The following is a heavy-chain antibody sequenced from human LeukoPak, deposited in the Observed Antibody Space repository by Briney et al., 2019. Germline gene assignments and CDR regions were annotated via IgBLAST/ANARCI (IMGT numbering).Heavy chain of an antibody. CDR3: ARDPDSSSWTRIDY. V-gene: IGHV1-18*01. D-gene: IGHD6-13*01. Sequence: ASVKVSCKASGFTFTSYGISWVRQAPGQGLEWMGWISAYNGNTNYAQKLQGRVTMTTDTSTSTAYMELRSLRSDDTAVYYCARDPDSSSWTRIDYWGQGTLVTVSS. CDR2: ISAYNGNT. CDR1: GFTFTSYG. J-gene: IGHJ4*02.